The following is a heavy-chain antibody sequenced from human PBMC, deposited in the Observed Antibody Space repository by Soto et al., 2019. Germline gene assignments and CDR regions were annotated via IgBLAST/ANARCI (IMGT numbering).Heavy chain of an antibody. J-gene: IGHJ4*02. V-gene: IGHV4-61*01. CDR1: GGSVSSGSYY. Sequence: QVQLQESGPGLVKPSETLSLTCTVSGGSVSSGSYYWSWIRQPPGKGLEWIGYIYYSGSTNYNPSLKCRVTISVDTSKNQFSLKLSSVTAADTAVYYCARGGDTAMVSWIDYWGQGTLVTVSS. CDR3: ARGGDTAMVSWIDY. D-gene: IGHD5-18*01. CDR2: IYYSGST.